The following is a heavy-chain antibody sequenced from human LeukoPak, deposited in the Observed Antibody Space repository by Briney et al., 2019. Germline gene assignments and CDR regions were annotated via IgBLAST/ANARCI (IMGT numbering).Heavy chain of an antibody. J-gene: IGHJ4*02. Sequence: PSETLSLTCTVSGCSISSNNYYWGWMRQPPGKGLEWIGNIYEGRVTYYHPSLVSRVNISAETSENMSYLKLSSVAAADTAVYYCAGRFLEWLLEYWGQGTLVTVSS. V-gene: IGHV4-39*01. D-gene: IGHD3-3*01. CDR1: GCSISSNNYY. CDR2: IYEGRVT. CDR3: AGRFLEWLLEY.